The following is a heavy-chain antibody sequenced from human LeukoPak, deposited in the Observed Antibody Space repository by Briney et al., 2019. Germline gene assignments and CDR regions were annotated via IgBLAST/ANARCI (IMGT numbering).Heavy chain of an antibody. D-gene: IGHD2-8*01. CDR2: IKQDGSEK. V-gene: IGHV3-7*01. Sequence: GGSLRLSRAASGFTFSSYWMSWVRQAPGKGLEWVANIKQDGSEKYYVDSVKGRFTISRDNAKNSLYLQMNSLRAEDTAVYYCARDVKVYAIRFGLNWFDPWGQGTLVTVSS. J-gene: IGHJ5*02. CDR1: GFTFSSYW. CDR3: ARDVKVYAIRFGLNWFDP.